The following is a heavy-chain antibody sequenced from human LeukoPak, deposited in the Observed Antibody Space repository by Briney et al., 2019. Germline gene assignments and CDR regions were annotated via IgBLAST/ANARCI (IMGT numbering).Heavy chain of an antibody. CDR1: GDSVSSNSAV. V-gene: IGHV6-1*01. J-gene: IGHJ4*02. CDR3: ARDLWIDWRPSPGGSDH. Sequence: PSQTLSLTCAISGDSVSSNSAVWNWIRQSPSRGLEWLGRTYYRSKWYHDYAGSVNSRIAINPDTSKNQFSLQLNSVTPEDTAVYFCARDLWIDWRPSPGGSDHWGQGTLVTVSS. CDR2: TYYRSKWYH. D-gene: IGHD2-21*01.